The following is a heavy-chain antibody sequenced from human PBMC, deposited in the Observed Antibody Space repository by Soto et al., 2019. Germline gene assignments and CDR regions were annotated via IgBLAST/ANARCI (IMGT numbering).Heavy chain of an antibody. D-gene: IGHD5-18*01. Sequence: EVQLVESGGGLVQPGGSLRLSCGASGFTFRTYWLSWVRQVPGKGLEWVANINQDGSEKNYVDSVKGRFTISRDNPKNSLHLQMSSLRAEDTALYYCARDGSTSWYSYDYHGMDVWGQGTTVTVSS. CDR1: GFTFRTYW. CDR3: ARDGSTSWYSYDYHGMDV. CDR2: INQDGSEK. V-gene: IGHV3-7*05. J-gene: IGHJ6*02.